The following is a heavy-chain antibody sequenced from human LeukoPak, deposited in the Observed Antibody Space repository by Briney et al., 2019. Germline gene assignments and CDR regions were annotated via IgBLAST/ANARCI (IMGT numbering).Heavy chain of an antibody. V-gene: IGHV4-34*01. D-gene: IGHD4-17*01. J-gene: IGHJ6*02. CDR3: ARDLETTDYGDEPPRYYYYYGMDV. CDR2: INHSGST. CDR1: GGSFSGYY. Sequence: SETLSLTCAVYGGSFSGYYWSWIRQPPGKGLEWIGEINHSGSTNYNPSLKSRVTISVDTSKNQFSLKLSSATAADTAVYYCARDLETTDYGDEPPRYYYYYGMDVWGQGTTVTVSS.